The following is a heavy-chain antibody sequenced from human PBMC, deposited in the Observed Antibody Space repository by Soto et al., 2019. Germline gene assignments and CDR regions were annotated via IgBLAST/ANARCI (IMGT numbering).Heavy chain of an antibody. CDR1: GYTFTSYG. D-gene: IGHD2-8*01. Sequence: QVQLVQSGAEVKKPGASVKVSCKASGYTFTSYGISWVRQAPGQGLEWMGWISAYNGNTNYAQKLQGRVTMTTDTSTGTAYMELRSLRSDDTAVYYCAREDPIVPNYYGMDVWGQGTTVTVSS. CDR3: AREDPIVPNYYGMDV. J-gene: IGHJ6*02. V-gene: IGHV1-18*01. CDR2: ISAYNGNT.